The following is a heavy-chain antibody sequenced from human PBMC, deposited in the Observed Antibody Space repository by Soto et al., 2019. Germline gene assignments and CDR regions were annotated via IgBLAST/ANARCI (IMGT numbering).Heavy chain of an antibody. Sequence: SETLSLTCSVSGGSIRGSYCSWTRQPPKNGLEWNASISYTGSATHNPSLKSRVTISVDTSKNQFSLKLSSVAAADTAVYYCARGRQIWSTYYFDYWGQGTLVTVSS. J-gene: IGHJ4*02. V-gene: IGHV4-59*01. CDR2: ISYTGSA. D-gene: IGHD5-18*01. CDR3: ARGRQIWSTYYFDY. CDR1: GGSIRGSY.